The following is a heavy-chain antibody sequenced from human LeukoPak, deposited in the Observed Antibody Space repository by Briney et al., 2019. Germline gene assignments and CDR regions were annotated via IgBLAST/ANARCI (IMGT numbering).Heavy chain of an antibody. CDR1: GGSISSGSYY. D-gene: IGHD3-9*01. J-gene: IGHJ2*01. CDR3: ARQYIDILTGYHRGELYWYFDL. CDR2: IYTSGST. V-gene: IGHV4-61*02. Sequence: PSETLSLTCTVSGGSISSGSYYWSWIRQPAGKGLEWIGRIYTSGSTNYNPSLKSQVTISVDTSKNQFSLKLSSVTAADTAVYYCARQYIDILTGYHRGELYWYFDLWGRGTLVTVSS.